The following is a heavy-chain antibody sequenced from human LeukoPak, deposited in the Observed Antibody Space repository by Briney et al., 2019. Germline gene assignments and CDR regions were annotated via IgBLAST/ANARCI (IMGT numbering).Heavy chain of an antibody. CDR1: GFTFSNAW. CDR3: TTDRTMKGY. J-gene: IGHJ4*02. CDR2: IRSKNDGGTI. Sequence: GGSLRLSCAASGFTFSNAWMAWVRQAPGKGLEWVGRIRSKNDGGTIGYAAPVKDRFTISRDDSKNTLYLQMNSLEVEDTAVYFCTTDRTMKGYWGQGTLVTVSS. V-gene: IGHV3-15*01. D-gene: IGHD3-22*01.